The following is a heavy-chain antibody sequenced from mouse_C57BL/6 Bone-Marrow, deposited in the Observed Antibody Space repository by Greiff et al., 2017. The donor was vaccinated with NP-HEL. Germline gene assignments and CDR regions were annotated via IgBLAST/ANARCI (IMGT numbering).Heavy chain of an antibody. D-gene: IGHD1-1*01. J-gene: IGHJ2*01. CDR3: ARSGYYGSSPGDYDD. CDR2: IYPGSGST. V-gene: IGHV1-55*01. CDR1: GYTFTSYW. Sequence: QVQLQQPGAELVKPGASVKLSCKASGYTFTSYWITWVKQRPGQGLEWIGDIYPGSGSTNYNEQFKSKATLTVDTSSSTASMQLSSLTSEDSAVYYGARSGYYGSSPGDYDDWGKGTTLTVAS.